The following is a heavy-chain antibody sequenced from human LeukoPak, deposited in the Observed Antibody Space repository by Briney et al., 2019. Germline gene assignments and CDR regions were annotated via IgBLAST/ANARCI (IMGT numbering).Heavy chain of an antibody. Sequence: PSETLSLTCAVYGGSFSGYYWSWIRQPPGKGLEWIGEINHSGSTNYNPSLKSRVTTSVDTSKNQFSLKLSSVTAADTAVYYCARGTRGYSYAWGQGTLVTVSS. CDR1: GGSFSGYY. J-gene: IGHJ4*02. V-gene: IGHV4-34*01. CDR3: ARGTRGYSYA. CDR2: INHSGST. D-gene: IGHD5-18*01.